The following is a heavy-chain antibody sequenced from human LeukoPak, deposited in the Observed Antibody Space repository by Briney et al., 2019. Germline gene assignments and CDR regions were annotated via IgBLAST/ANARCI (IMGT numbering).Heavy chain of an antibody. CDR1: GGSISSYY. CDR3: AKEGYGSGTIY. V-gene: IGHV4-59*12. CDR2: IYYSGST. J-gene: IGHJ4*02. Sequence: SETLSLTCTVSGGSISSYYWSWIRQPPGKGLEWIGYIYYSGSTHYNPSLKSRLTMSLDTPKNQFSLNLSSVTAADTAVYYCAKEGYGSGTIYWGQGTLVTVSS. D-gene: IGHD3-10*01.